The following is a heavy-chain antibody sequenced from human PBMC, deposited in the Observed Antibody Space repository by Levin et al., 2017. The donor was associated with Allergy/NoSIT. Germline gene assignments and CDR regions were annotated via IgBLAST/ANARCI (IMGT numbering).Heavy chain of an antibody. CDR2: IKQDGSEK. D-gene: IGHD1-7*01. CDR1: GFTFSSYW. J-gene: IGHJ4*01. CDR3: ARELNWNYGVEFDD. Sequence: GGSLRLSCAASGFTFSSYWMSWVRQAPGKGLEWVANIKQDGSEKYYVDSVKGRFTISRDNAKNSLYLQMNSLRAEDTAVYYCARELNWNYGVEFDDWGQGTLVTVSS. V-gene: IGHV3-7*01.